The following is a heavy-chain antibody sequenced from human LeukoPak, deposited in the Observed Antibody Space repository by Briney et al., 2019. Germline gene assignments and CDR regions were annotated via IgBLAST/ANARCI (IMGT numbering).Heavy chain of an antibody. D-gene: IGHD4-11*01. CDR3: ASLDYTRFDY. CDR2: IYYSGST. J-gene: IGHJ4*02. Sequence: PSETLSLTCTVSGGSISSSSYYRGWIRQPPGKGLEWIGSIYYSGSTYYNPSLKSRVTISVDTSKNQFSLKLSSVTAADTAVYYCASLDYTRFDYWGQGTLVTVSS. V-gene: IGHV4-39*01. CDR1: GGSISSSSYY.